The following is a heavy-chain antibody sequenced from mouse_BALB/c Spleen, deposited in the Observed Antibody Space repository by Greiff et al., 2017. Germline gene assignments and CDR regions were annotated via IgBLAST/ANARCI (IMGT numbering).Heavy chain of an antibody. D-gene: IGHD2-2*01. Sequence: QVQLKESGPGLVAPSQSLSITCTVSGFSLTSYGVHWVRQPPGKGLEWLGVIWAGGSTNYNSALMSRLSISKDNSKSQVFLKMNSLQTDDTAMYYCARDRRLRPHYYAMDYWGQGTSVTVSS. CDR1: GFSLTSYG. CDR2: IWAGGST. J-gene: IGHJ4*01. CDR3: ARDRRLRPHYYAMDY. V-gene: IGHV2-9*02.